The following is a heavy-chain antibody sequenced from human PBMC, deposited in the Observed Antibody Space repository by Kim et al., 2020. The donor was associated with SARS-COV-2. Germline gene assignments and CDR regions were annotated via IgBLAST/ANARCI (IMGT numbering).Heavy chain of an antibody. CDR3: ARHTRYCSGGSCYTSYYYGMDV. D-gene: IGHD2-15*01. J-gene: IGHJ6*02. V-gene: IGHV4-39*01. CDR2: IYYSGST. Sequence: SETLSLTCTVSGGSISSSSYYWGWIRQPPGKGLEWIGSIYYSGSTYYNPSLKSRVTISVDTSKNQFSLKLSSVTAADTAVYYCARHTRYCSGGSCYTSYYYGMDVWGQGTTVTVSS. CDR1: GGSISSSSYY.